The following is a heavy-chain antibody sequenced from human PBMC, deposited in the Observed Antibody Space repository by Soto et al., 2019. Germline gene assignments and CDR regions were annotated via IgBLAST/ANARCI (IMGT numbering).Heavy chain of an antibody. V-gene: IGHV3-21*01. D-gene: IGHD1-1*01. CDR1: GFTFSSYS. CDR2: ISSSSSNK. J-gene: IGHJ6*02. Sequence: EVQLVESGGGLVKPGGSLRLSCAASGFTFSSYSMNWVRQAPGKGLEWVSSISSSSSNKYYGDSEKCRFTISRDNANNSLYLQMNSLRAEDTAVYYCTREISTNYGMDVWGQGTTVTVSS. CDR3: TREISTNYGMDV.